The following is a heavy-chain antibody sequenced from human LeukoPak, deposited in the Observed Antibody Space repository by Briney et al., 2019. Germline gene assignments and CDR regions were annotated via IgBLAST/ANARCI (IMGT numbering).Heavy chain of an antibody. CDR1: GFTVSNTF. V-gene: IGHV3-53*01. CDR2: IYGGGNT. Sequence: HAGGSLRLSCAVSGFTVSNTFMNWVRQTPGKGLEWVSVIYGGGNTYYADSVKGRLTISRDNSKNTVFLQMNSLRAEDTAVYYCMRDSAFWGQGTLVTVSS. CDR3: MRDSAF. J-gene: IGHJ4*02.